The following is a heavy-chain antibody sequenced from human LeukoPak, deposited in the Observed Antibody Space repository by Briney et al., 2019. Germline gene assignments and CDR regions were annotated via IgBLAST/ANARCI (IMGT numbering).Heavy chain of an antibody. Sequence: GGSLRLSCAASGFTVSSNYMSWVRQAPGKGLEWVSAISGSGGSTYYADSVKGRFTISRDNSKNTLYLQLNSLRAEDTAVYYCAKDLGDFWSGYPGAFDYWGQGTLVTVSS. D-gene: IGHD3-3*01. V-gene: IGHV3-23*01. J-gene: IGHJ4*02. CDR2: ISGSGGST. CDR1: GFTVSSNY. CDR3: AKDLGDFWSGYPGAFDY.